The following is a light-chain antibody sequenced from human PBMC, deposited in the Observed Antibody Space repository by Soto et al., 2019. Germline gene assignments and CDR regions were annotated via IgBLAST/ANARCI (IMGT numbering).Light chain of an antibody. Sequence: QSVLTQPPSASGTPGQRVTVSCSGSRSNIGSHPVHWYQQLPGTAPKLLIFNKNLWPLGVPDRFSGSKSGTSASLAISGLQSEDEADYYCATWDDSLNGPVFGGGTQLTVL. V-gene: IGLV1-44*01. CDR2: NKN. CDR3: ATWDDSLNGPV. CDR1: RSNIGSHP. J-gene: IGLJ7*01.